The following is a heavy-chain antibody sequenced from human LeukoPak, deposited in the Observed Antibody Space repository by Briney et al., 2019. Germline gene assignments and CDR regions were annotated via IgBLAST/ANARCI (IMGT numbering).Heavy chain of an antibody. V-gene: IGHV4-59*08. D-gene: IGHD1-1*01. J-gene: IGHJ3*02. CDR2: IYYSGST. CDR3: ARPGTTDAFDI. Sequence: SETLSLTCTVSGGSISSYYWSWIRQPPGKELEWIGYIYYSGSTNYNPSLKSRVTISVDTSKNQFSLKLSSVTAADTAVYYCARPGTTDAFDIWGQGTMVTVSS. CDR1: GGSISSYY.